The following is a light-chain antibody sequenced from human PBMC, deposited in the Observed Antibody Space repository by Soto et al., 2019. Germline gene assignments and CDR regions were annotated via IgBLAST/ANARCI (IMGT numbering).Light chain of an antibody. CDR3: KQYNSYPWT. J-gene: IGKJ1*01. V-gene: IGKV1-5*01. Sequence: DIQMTQSPSTLSASVGDRVTITCRASQSISSWLAWYQQKPGKAPKLLIYDASSLESGVPSRFSGSGSGKEFTLTISSLQPDDFAPYSCKQYNSYPWTFGQGTTVEIK. CDR1: QSISSW. CDR2: DAS.